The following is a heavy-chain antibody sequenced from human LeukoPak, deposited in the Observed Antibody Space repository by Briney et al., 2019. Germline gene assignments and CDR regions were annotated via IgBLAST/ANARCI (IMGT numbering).Heavy chain of an antibody. V-gene: IGHV3-30-3*02. J-gene: IGHJ5*02. CDR2: ISYDGSNK. D-gene: IGHD6-19*01. Sequence: GGSLRLSCAASGFTFSGYPIHWVRQAPGKGLEWVAVISYDGSNKYYADSVKGRFTISRDISKNTLYLHMSSLRVEDTAVYYCAKDWGSSGWYNWFDPWGQGTLVTVSS. CDR3: AKDWGSSGWYNWFDP. CDR1: GFTFSGYP.